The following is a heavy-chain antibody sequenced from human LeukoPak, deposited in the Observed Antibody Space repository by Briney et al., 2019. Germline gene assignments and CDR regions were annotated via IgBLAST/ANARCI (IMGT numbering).Heavy chain of an antibody. CDR1: GYTFTSYF. Sequence: ASVKVSCTASGYTFTSYFMHWVRQAPGQGLEWMGIINPSGGSTSYAQKFQGRVTMTRDTSTSTVYMELSGLRSEDTAVYYCARTAGRTFDYWGQGTLVTVSS. J-gene: IGHJ4*02. V-gene: IGHV1-46*01. D-gene: IGHD6-6*01. CDR3: ARTAGRTFDY. CDR2: INPSGGST.